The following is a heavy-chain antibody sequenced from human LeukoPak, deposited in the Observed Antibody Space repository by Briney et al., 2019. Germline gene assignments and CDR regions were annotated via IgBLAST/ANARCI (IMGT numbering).Heavy chain of an antibody. J-gene: IGHJ4*02. V-gene: IGHV3-73*01. CDR1: GFSFSGSA. Sequence: GGSLRLSCAASGFSFSGSAIHWVRQASGKGLEWVGRIRSKANNYATVFGESVKGRFTISRDDSKNTAYLQMNSLKIEDTAVYYCTVPISRDIAMAGGFDYWGQGTLVSVSS. D-gene: IGHD6-19*01. CDR2: IRSKANNYAT. CDR3: TVPISRDIAMAGGFDY.